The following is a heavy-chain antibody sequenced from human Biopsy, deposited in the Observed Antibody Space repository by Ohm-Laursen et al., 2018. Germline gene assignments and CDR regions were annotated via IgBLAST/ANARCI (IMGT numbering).Heavy chain of an antibody. J-gene: IGHJ4*02. CDR2: IASSGGTT. CDR1: GFSISINY. CDR3: ARDTPETYDYDNDDNSPFPRRYFDY. Sequence: SLRLSCAASGFSISINYMSWIRQAPGKGLEWISYIASSGGTTYYVDSVKGRFTISRDNAEKSLYLQMNSLRAEDTAVYYCARDTPETYDYDNDDNSPFPRRYFDYWGQGALVTVSS. V-gene: IGHV3-11*01. D-gene: IGHD3-22*01.